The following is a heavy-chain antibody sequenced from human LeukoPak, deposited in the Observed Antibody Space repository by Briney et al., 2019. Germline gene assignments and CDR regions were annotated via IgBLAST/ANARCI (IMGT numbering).Heavy chain of an antibody. Sequence: PSETLSLTCTVSGGSINYYYWMWIRQPPGKGLEWIGYIYYSGGTHYNPSLKSRVTMLVDTSKNQFSLKLSSVTAADTAIYYCARDVWRGDNWKYGRGWFDPWGQGTLVTVSS. CDR3: ARDVWRGDNWKYGRGWFDP. CDR2: IYYSGGT. V-gene: IGHV4-59*12. J-gene: IGHJ5*01. D-gene: IGHD1-7*01. CDR1: GGSINYYY.